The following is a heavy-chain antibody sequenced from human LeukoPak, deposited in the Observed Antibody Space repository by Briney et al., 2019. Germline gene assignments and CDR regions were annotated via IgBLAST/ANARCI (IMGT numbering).Heavy chain of an antibody. Sequence: GGSLRLSCAASGFTVSSNYMSWVRQAPGKGLEWVSVIYSGGSTYYADSVKGRFTISRDNSKNTLYLQMHSLRAEDTAVYYCARATDIVVVPAAMDYWGQGTLVTVSS. J-gene: IGHJ4*02. CDR3: ARATDIVVVPAAMDY. D-gene: IGHD2-2*01. V-gene: IGHV3-66*01. CDR2: IYSGGST. CDR1: GFTVSSNY.